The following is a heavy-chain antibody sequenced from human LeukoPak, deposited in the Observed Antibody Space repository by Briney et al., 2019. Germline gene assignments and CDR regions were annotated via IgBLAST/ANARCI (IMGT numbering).Heavy chain of an antibody. CDR3: AGEDYFGAGSSYGMAV. V-gene: IGHV4-59*12. Sequence: SETLSLTCTVSGVSISISYWSWLRHPPEKGREWLGYIYYSESTNYNPSLKSRVTISVDTSKSQFSLKLSSVTAADTAVYYCAGEDYFGAGSSYGMAVWGQGTTVTVSS. J-gene: IGHJ6*02. CDR2: IYYSEST. CDR1: GVSISISY. D-gene: IGHD3-10*01.